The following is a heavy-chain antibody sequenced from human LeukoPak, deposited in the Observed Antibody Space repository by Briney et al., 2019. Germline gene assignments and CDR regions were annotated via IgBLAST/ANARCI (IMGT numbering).Heavy chain of an antibody. D-gene: IGHD7-27*01. CDR1: GYTFVDYY. Sequence: ASVKVSCKASGYTFVDYYVYWIRQAPGQGLEWMGWLNPRTGATKYAQKFQARVTMTRDTSKQTAYMELTSLRSDDTALYFSXXXXXLGRTGXDMPADWGQGTLVTVSS. V-gene: IGHV1-2*02. J-gene: IGHJ4*02. CDR3: XXXXXLGRTGXDMPAD. CDR2: LNPRTGAT.